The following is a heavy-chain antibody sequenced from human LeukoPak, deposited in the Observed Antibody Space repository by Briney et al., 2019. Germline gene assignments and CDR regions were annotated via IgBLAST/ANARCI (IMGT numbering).Heavy chain of an antibody. D-gene: IGHD5-24*01. CDR3: ARNRGWQQFDC. Sequence: GGSLRLSCAASGFTFSSYAMHWVRQAPGKGLEWVAVISYDGSNKYYADSVKGRFTISRDNAKKSLYLQMNNLRAEDTAVYYCARNRGWQQFDCWGQGTLVTVSS. V-gene: IGHV3-30-3*01. J-gene: IGHJ4*02. CDR2: ISYDGSNK. CDR1: GFTFSSYA.